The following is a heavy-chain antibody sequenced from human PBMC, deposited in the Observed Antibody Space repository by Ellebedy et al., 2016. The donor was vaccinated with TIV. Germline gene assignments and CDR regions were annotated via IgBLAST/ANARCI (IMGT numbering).Heavy chain of an antibody. V-gene: IGHV3-23*01. CDR2: ISGGGGTK. CDR1: GFSFTSYA. Sequence: GESLKISCAASGFSFTSYAINWVRQAPGKGLEWVSVISGGGGTKYYADSVKGRFTISRDSSKTTVYLQMNSLTTEDTAVYYCAKDLRKSYAILTRVYLDSWGQGTLVTVSS. J-gene: IGHJ4*02. D-gene: IGHD3-9*01. CDR3: AKDLRKSYAILTRVYLDS.